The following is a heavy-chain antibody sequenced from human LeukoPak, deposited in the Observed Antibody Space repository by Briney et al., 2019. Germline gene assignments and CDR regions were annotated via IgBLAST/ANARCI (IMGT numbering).Heavy chain of an antibody. V-gene: IGHV4-4*07. CDR1: GGSISSYY. CDR3: ARVEYYYDSSGYSNWFDP. Sequence: PSETLSLTCTVSGGSISSYYWSWIRQPAGKGLEWIGRIYTSGSTNYNPSLKSRVTISVDKSKNQFSLKLSSVTAADTAVYYCARVEYYYDSSGYSNWFDPWGQGTLVTVSS. J-gene: IGHJ5*02. CDR2: IYTSGST. D-gene: IGHD3-22*01.